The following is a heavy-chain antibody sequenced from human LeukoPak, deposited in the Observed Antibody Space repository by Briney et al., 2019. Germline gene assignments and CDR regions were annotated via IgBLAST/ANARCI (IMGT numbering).Heavy chain of an antibody. J-gene: IGHJ4*02. Sequence: ASVKVSCKASGYTFTSYDINWVRQATGQGLEWMGWMNPNSGNTGYAQKFQGRVTMTRNTSISTAYMELSSLRSEDTVVYYCARGGRIAAAGTLFNYWGQGTLVTVSS. CDR2: MNPNSGNT. CDR3: ARGGRIAAAGTLFNY. CDR1: GYTFTSYD. V-gene: IGHV1-8*01. D-gene: IGHD6-13*01.